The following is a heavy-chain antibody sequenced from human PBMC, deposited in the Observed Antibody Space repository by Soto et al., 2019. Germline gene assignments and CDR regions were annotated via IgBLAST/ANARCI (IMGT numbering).Heavy chain of an antibody. J-gene: IGHJ4*02. V-gene: IGHV3-30-3*01. CDR2: ISYDGSNK. CDR1: GFTFSSYA. Sequence: GGSLRLSCAASGFTFSSYAMHWVRQAPGKGLEWVAVISYDGSNKYYADSVKGRFTISRDNSKNTLYLQMNSLRAGDTAVYYCARDSGSYLSYFDYWGQGTLVTVSS. D-gene: IGHD1-26*01. CDR3: ARDSGSYLSYFDY.